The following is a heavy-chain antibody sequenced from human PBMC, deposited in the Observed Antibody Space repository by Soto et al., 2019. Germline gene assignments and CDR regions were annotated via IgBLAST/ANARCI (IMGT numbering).Heavy chain of an antibody. D-gene: IGHD3-22*01. CDR2: IVVGSGNT. J-gene: IGHJ5*02. CDR3: AAAGAPLYYYDSSGYYYGWFDP. CDR1: GFTFTSSA. V-gene: IGHV1-58*01. Sequence: SVKVSCKASGFTFTSSAVQWVRQARGQRLEWIGWIVVGSGNTNYAQKFQERVTITRDMSTSTAYMELSSLRSEDTAVYYCAAAGAPLYYYDSSGYYYGWFDPWG.